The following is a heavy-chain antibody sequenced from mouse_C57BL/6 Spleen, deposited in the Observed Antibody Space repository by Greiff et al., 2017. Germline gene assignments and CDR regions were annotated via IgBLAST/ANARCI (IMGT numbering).Heavy chain of an antibody. J-gene: IGHJ4*01. V-gene: IGHV2-2*01. CDR1: GFSLTSYG. CDR2: IWSGGST. Sequence: VQLQQSGPGLVQPSQCLSITCTASGFSLTSYGVHWVRQSPGQGLEWLGVIWSGGSTDYNAAFIYRLSISKDNSKSHVVFKMNSLQADDTAIYYCARMYGNHYAMDYWGQGTSVTVSS. CDR3: ARMYGNHYAMDY. D-gene: IGHD2-10*02.